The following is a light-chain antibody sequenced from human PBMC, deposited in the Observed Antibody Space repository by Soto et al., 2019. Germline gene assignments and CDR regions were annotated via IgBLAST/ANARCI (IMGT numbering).Light chain of an antibody. V-gene: IGLV2-23*01. J-gene: IGLJ1*01. CDR2: ETR. Sequence: QSVLTQPASVSGSPGQSTTISCTETSSAFGSHNLVSWYQQHPGKAPKFLIFETRKRPSGVSIRFSGSKSGNTASLTISGLQPEDEADYYCCSYTNFISFLYIFGSGTKVTVL. CDR3: CSYTNFISFLYI. CDR1: SSAFGSHNL.